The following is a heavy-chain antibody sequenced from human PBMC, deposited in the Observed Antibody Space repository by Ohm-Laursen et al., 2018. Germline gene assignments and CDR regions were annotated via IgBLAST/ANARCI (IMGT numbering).Heavy chain of an antibody. V-gene: IGHV4-59*07. CDR2: MYYSGST. CDR1: GGSISNYY. CDR3: ARGGNSDGSNYYAMDV. Sequence: SDTLSLTCTVSGGSISNYYWSWIRQPPGKGLEWIGYMYYSGSTNYNPSLKSRVTLSIDTSKNQFSLMLSSVTAADTAVYYCARGGNSDGSNYYAMDVWGQGTTVTVSS. D-gene: IGHD5-18*01. J-gene: IGHJ6*02.